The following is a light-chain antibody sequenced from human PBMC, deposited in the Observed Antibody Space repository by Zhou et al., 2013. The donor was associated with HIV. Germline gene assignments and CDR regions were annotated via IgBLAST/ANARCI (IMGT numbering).Light chain of an antibody. J-gene: IGKJ4*01. V-gene: IGKV1-5*03. Sequence: DVQLTQSPPTLSASVGDTVTITCRASQSISSWLAWYQQKPGKVPKLLIHQASSLESGVPSRFSGSGSGTEFVLNITSLQPEDFATYFCQHSRERPLSFGGGTRVEIK. CDR1: QSISSW. CDR2: QAS. CDR3: QHSRERPLS.